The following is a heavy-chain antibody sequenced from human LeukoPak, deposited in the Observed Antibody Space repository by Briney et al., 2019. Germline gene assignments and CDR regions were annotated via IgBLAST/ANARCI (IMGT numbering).Heavy chain of an antibody. CDR2: LTDSGGTT. D-gene: IGHD5-24*01. CDR3: AKKRDAFDI. Sequence: GSLRLSWGTSGFTFSNYAMGWGRQAPGKRPEWVSSLTDSGGTTYYVDSVKGRFAISRDNSKNTLYLHMNSLRAEDTAVYYCAKKRDAFDIWGQGTVVTVSS. J-gene: IGHJ3*02. V-gene: IGHV3-23*01. CDR1: GFTFSNYA.